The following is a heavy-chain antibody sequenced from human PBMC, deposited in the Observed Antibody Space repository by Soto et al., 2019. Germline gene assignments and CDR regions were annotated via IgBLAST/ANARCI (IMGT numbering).Heavy chain of an antibody. Sequence: QVQLVESGGGVVQPGRSLRLSCAASGFTFSSYAMHWVRQAPGKGLEWVAVISYDGSNKYYADSVKGRFTISRDNSKNTLYLLMNSLRAEYTAVYYCARYDDSSGYSVYWGQGTLVTVSS. CDR1: GFTFSSYA. CDR2: ISYDGSNK. CDR3: ARYDDSSGYSVY. V-gene: IGHV3-30-3*01. D-gene: IGHD3-22*01. J-gene: IGHJ4*02.